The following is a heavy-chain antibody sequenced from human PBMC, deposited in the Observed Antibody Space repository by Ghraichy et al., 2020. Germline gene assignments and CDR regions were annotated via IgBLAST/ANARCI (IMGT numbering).Heavy chain of an antibody. CDR3: ARERSYLGYYFDY. CDR2: IYYSGST. Sequence: SETLSLTCTVSGGSISSYYWSWIRQPPGKGLEWIGYIYYSGSTNYNPSLKSRVTISVDTSKNQFSLKLSSVTAADTAVYYCARERSYLGYYFDYWGQGTLVTVSS. D-gene: IGHD1-26*01. J-gene: IGHJ4*02. V-gene: IGHV4-59*01. CDR1: GGSISSYY.